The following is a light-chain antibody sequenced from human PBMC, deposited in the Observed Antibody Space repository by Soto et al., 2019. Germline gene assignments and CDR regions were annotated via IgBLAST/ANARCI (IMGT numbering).Light chain of an antibody. CDR1: SGHSSYA. CDR2: VNSDGSH. V-gene: IGLV4-69*01. J-gene: IGLJ3*02. CDR3: QTWGTGIRV. Sequence: QPVLTQSPSASASLGASVKLTCTLSSGHSSYAIAWHQQQPDKGPRYLMKVNSDGSHTKGDGIPDRFSGSSSGAERYLTISSLQSEDEADYYCQTWGTGIRVFGGGTKLTVL.